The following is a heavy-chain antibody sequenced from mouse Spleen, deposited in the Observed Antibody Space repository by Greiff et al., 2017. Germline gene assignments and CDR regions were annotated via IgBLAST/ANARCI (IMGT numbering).Heavy chain of an antibody. CDR3: ARCDYRYGDY. Sequence: VQRVESGAELARPGASVKLSCKASGYTFTSYGISWVKQRTGQGLEWIGEIYPRSGNTYYNEKFKGKATLTADKSSSTAYMELRSLTSEDSAVYFCARCDYRYGDYWGQGTTLTVSS. CDR1: GYTFTSYG. CDR2: IYPRSGNT. J-gene: IGHJ2*01. D-gene: IGHD2-14*01. V-gene: IGHV1-81*01.